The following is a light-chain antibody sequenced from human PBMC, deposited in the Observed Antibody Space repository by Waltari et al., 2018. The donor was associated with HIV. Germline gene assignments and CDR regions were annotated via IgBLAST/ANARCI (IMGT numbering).Light chain of an antibody. CDR2: RAS. J-gene: IGKJ2*01. V-gene: IGKV3-15*01. Sequence: EIVLTQSPATLSVSAGERATLSCRASQSVRSNLAWYQQKPGQAPRLLLYRASTRTTGIPARFSGSGSGTEFTLTISSLQSEDFAVYYCQQYNDWPRGPFGQGTRLEIK. CDR1: QSVRSN. CDR3: QQYNDWPRGP.